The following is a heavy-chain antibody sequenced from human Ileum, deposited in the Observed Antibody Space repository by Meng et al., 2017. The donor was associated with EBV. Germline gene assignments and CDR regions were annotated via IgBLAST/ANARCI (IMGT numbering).Heavy chain of an antibody. J-gene: IGHJ1*01. CDR2: VFYSGSA. CDR3: ARPGYCSGGSCYLGHAEYFQY. CDR1: GGSISSTIHY. V-gene: IGHV4-39*07. D-gene: IGHD2-15*01. Sequence: LTEAAPALVKRSETLSPPCTVPGGSISSTIHYWDWIRQTPGKGLEWIASVFYSGSAFYNPSFKSRVTISVDRSKNQFSLALRSVTAADTALYYCARPGYCSGGSCYLGHAEYFQYWGQGTLVTVSS.